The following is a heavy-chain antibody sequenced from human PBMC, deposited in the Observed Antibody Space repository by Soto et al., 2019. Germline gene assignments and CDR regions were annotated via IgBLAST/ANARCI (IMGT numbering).Heavy chain of an antibody. CDR3: ARLIRKATDYYYYYMDV. J-gene: IGHJ6*03. V-gene: IGHV4-59*08. Sequence: SETLSLTCTVSGGSISSYYWSWIRQPPGKGLEWIGYIYYSGSTNYNPSLKSRVTISVDTSKNQFSLKLSSVTAADTAVYYCARLIRKATDYYYYYMDVWGKGTTVTVSS. D-gene: IGHD3-16*02. CDR1: GGSISSYY. CDR2: IYYSGST.